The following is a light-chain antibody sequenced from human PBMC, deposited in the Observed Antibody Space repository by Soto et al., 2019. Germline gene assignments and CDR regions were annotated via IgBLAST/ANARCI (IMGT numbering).Light chain of an antibody. J-gene: IGLJ3*02. CDR1: SSDVGGYKY. Sequence: QSALTQPPSASGSPGQSVTISCTGTSSDVGGYKYVPWYQQHPGKAPKLLIYEVTNRPSGVPDRFSGSKSGNTASLTVSGLQAEDEADYYCSSYAGSNVMFGGGTKLTVL. CDR2: EVT. CDR3: SSYAGSNVM. V-gene: IGLV2-8*01.